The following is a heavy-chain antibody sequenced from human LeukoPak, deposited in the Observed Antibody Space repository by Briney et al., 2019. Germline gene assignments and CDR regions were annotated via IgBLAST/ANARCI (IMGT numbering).Heavy chain of an antibody. CDR3: ARARGWSSGCLYFDY. V-gene: IGHV1-69*06. CDR2: IIPIFGTA. CDR1: GGTFSSYA. J-gene: IGHJ4*02. D-gene: IGHD6-19*01. Sequence: ASVKVSCKASGGTFSSYAISWVRQAPGQGLEWMGGIIPIFGTANYAQKFQGRVTITADKSTSTAYMELSSLRSEDTAVYYCARARGWSSGCLYFDYWGQGTLVTVSS.